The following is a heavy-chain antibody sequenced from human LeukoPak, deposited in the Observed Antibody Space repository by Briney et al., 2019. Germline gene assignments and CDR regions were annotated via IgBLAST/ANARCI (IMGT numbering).Heavy chain of an antibody. CDR3: ASDYDSSGYDY. J-gene: IGHJ4*02. D-gene: IGHD3-22*01. CDR2: TYYSGST. Sequence: SETLSLTCTVSGGSISSGGYYWSWIRQHPGKGLEWIGYTYYSGSTYYNPSLKSRVTISVDTSKNQFSLKLSSVTAADTAVYYCASDYDSSGYDYWGQGTLVTVSS. CDR1: GGSISSGGYY. V-gene: IGHV4-31*03.